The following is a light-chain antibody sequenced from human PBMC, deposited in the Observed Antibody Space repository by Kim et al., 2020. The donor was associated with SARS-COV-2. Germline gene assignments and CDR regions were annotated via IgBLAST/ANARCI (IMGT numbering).Light chain of an antibody. Sequence: SPGERAPLSCRARQSVSRYLAWYQPKPGQAPRLLIYDASNRATGIPARFSGSGSGTDFTLTISSLEPEDFAVYYCQQRSSWPPYTFGQGTKLEI. CDR1: QSVSRY. CDR2: DAS. J-gene: IGKJ2*01. CDR3: QQRSSWPPYT. V-gene: IGKV3-11*01.